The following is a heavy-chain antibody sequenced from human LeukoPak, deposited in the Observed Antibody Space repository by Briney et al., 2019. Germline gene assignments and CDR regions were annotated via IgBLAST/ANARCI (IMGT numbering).Heavy chain of an antibody. CDR2: ISAYNGNT. Sequence: GASVKVSCKASGHTFTSYGISWVRQAPGQGLEWMGWISAYNGNTNYAQKLQGRVTMTTDTSTSTAYMELRSLRSDDTAVYYCARRGYYDFWSGYQGDYYYYMDVWGKGTTVTVSS. J-gene: IGHJ6*03. D-gene: IGHD3-3*01. CDR3: ARRGYYDFWSGYQGDYYYYMDV. CDR1: GHTFTSYG. V-gene: IGHV1-18*01.